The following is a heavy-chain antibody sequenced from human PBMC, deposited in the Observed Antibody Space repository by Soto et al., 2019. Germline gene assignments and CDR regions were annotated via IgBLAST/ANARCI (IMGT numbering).Heavy chain of an antibody. D-gene: IGHD3-9*01. CDR3: SRYILTGYSYFDY. Sequence: QVQLQESGPGLVKPSQTLSLTCTVSGGSISSGGYYWSWIRQHPGKGLEWIGYIYYSGRTYYNPSLKNRVTISVDTSKNQFSLKLSSVTAADTAVYYCSRYILTGYSYFDYWGQGTLVTVSS. CDR1: GGSISSGGYY. V-gene: IGHV4-31*03. CDR2: IYYSGRT. J-gene: IGHJ4*02.